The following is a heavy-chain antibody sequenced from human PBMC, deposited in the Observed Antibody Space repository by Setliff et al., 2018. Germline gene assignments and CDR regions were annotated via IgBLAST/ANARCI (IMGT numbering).Heavy chain of an antibody. CDR2: INNYSFKT. J-gene: IGHJ4*02. Sequence: ASVKVSCKASGYTFTNYGITWVRQAPGRGLEWMGWINNYSFKTTYAQKFLDRVTITTDTSATTAYMELGCLRSDDTAVYYCARINFYVSSGYYYAPELWGQGTLVTVSS. V-gene: IGHV1-18*01. CDR3: ARINFYVSSGYYYAPEL. D-gene: IGHD3-22*01. CDR1: GYTFTNYG.